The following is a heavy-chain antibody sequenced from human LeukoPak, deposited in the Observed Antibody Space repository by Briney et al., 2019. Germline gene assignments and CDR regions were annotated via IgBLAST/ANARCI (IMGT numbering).Heavy chain of an antibody. CDR2: ISGSGSFI. J-gene: IGHJ4*02. CDR3: ARAVEMATMSNY. CDR1: GFTFSHYW. Sequence: GGSLRLSCAVSGFTFSHYWMSWVRQTPGKGLEWVSSISGSGSFIYYADSVKGRFTISRDNAKNSLYLQMNSLRVEDTATYYCARAVEMATMSNYWGQGTLVIVSS. V-gene: IGHV3-21*06. D-gene: IGHD5-24*01.